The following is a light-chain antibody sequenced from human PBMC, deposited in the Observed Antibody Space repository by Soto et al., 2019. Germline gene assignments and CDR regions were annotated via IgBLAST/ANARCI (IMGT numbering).Light chain of an antibody. CDR3: QQYNNWPQT. V-gene: IGKV3-15*01. J-gene: IGKJ1*01. Sequence: VMTQAPATLSVSPGERATLSCRANQTINKNAAWQQLQDGEVTRLLYYGASIRATDVPARFSGSGSGTESTLTISSLQYEVFAEYHCQQYNNWPQTFGQGTKVDIK. CDR2: GAS. CDR1: QTINKN.